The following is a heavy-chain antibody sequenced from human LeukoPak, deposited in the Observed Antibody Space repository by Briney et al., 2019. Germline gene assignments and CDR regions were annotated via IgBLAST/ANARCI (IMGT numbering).Heavy chain of an antibody. D-gene: IGHD6-13*01. Sequence: GRSLRVSCAASGFTFSSYGMHWVRQAQGKGLEWVAVILYDGSYQYYADSVKGRFTISRDNSKNTLYLQMSSLRSEDTAVYYCARGGSGSNWYRDVDFWGQGTLVTVSS. V-gene: IGHV3-30*03. CDR1: GFTFSSYG. CDR3: ARGGSGSNWYRDVDF. J-gene: IGHJ4*02. CDR2: ILYDGSYQ.